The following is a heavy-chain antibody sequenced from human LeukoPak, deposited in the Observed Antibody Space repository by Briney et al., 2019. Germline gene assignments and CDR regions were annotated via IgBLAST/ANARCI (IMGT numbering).Heavy chain of an antibody. CDR2: IYYSGST. CDR1: GGSISSYY. D-gene: IGHD2-2*01. CDR3: ARVEFCSSTSCHLTVDY. Sequence: SETLSLTCTVSGGSISSYYWSWIRQPPGKGLEWIGYIYYSGSTNYNPSLKSRVTISVDTSKNQFSLKLSSVPAADTAVYYCARVEFCSSTSCHLTVDYWGQGTLVTVSS. V-gene: IGHV4-59*01. J-gene: IGHJ4*02.